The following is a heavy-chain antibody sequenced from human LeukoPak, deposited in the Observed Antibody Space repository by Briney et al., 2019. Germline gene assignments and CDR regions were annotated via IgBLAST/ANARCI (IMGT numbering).Heavy chain of an antibody. Sequence: SGGSLRLSCAASGFTFSSYAMSWVRQAPGKWLEWVSAISGSGGSTYYADSVKGRFTISRDNSKNTLYLQMNSLRAEDTAVYYCAKRDRIVGAPFDYWGQGTLVTVSS. CDR1: GFTFSSYA. D-gene: IGHD1-26*01. V-gene: IGHV3-23*01. J-gene: IGHJ4*02. CDR3: AKRDRIVGAPFDY. CDR2: ISGSGGST.